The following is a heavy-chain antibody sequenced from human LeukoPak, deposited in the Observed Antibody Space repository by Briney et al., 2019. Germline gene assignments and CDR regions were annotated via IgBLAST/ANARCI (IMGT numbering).Heavy chain of an antibody. CDR2: MNSDGSAT. J-gene: IGHJ4*02. V-gene: IGHV3-74*01. CDR3: AKGPNYFDS. CDR1: GVCFSNYW. Sequence: SGGSLRLSCAASGVCFSNYWMHWVRQAPGKGLVWVTRMNSDGSATYYADSVQGRFTISRDNAKNTLYLRMNSLRAEDTAMYFCAKGPNYFDSWGQGTLVTVSS.